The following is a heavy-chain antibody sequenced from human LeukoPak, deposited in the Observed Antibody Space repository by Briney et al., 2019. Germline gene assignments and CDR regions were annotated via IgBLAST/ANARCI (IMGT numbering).Heavy chain of an antibody. CDR3: ARDLGHSGYDLYDY. D-gene: IGHD5-12*01. Sequence: PGRSLRLSCAASGIAFSSYWMSWVRQAPGRGLEWVANMKQDGSEKYYVDSVKDRFTISRDNAKNSLYLQMNSLRAEDTAVYYCARDLGHSGYDLYDYWGQGTLVTVSS. CDR2: MKQDGSEK. V-gene: IGHV3-7*01. CDR1: GIAFSSYW. J-gene: IGHJ4*02.